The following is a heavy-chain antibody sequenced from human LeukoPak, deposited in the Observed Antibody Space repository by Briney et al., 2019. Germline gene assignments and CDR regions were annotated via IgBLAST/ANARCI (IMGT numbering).Heavy chain of an antibody. Sequence: SETLSLTCTVSGGSISSGNYYWSWIRQPAGKGLEWIGRIYASGSTNHNPSLKSRVTISIDTSKNQFSLKLSSVTAADTAVYYCAGGYSSGYWYFDLWGRGTLVTVSS. V-gene: IGHV4-61*02. CDR3: AGGYSSGYWYFDL. J-gene: IGHJ2*01. D-gene: IGHD5-18*01. CDR1: GGSISSGNYY. CDR2: IYASGST.